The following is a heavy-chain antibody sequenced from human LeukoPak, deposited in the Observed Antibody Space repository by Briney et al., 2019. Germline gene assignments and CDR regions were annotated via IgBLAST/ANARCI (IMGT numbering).Heavy chain of an antibody. CDR2: IWYDGSNK. CDR1: GFTFSSYG. V-gene: IGHV3-33*06. J-gene: IGHJ4*02. Sequence: PGRSLRPSCAASGFTFSSYGMHWVRQAPGKGLEWVAVIWYDGSNKYYADSVKGRFTISRDNSKNTLYLQMNSLRAEDTAVYYCAKQADTYYFDYWGQGTRVSVSS. CDR3: AKQADTYYFDY. D-gene: IGHD6-19*01.